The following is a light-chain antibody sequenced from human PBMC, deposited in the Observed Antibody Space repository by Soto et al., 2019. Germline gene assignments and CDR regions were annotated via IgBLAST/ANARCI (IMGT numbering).Light chain of an antibody. CDR1: QSISSY. CDR3: QQGYSTPIT. V-gene: IGKV1-39*01. CDR2: AAS. J-gene: IGKJ5*01. Sequence: DIQMTQSPSSLSASVGDRVTITCRASQSISSYLNWYQQKPGKAPNLLIYAASSLQTGVPSRFSGSGYGTDFTLTISSLQPEDFATYYCQQGYSTPITFGQGTRLEIK.